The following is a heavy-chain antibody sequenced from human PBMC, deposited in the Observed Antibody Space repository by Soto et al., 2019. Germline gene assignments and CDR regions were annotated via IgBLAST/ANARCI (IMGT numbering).Heavy chain of an antibody. CDR3: EREAKWYGGQYFQD. D-gene: IGHD2-8*01. V-gene: IGHV3-23*01. CDR2: ISGSGDKT. Sequence: EVQLLQSGGGLAQPGTSLRLSCAASGFTFKYYAMTWVRQAPGKGLEWVSTISGSGDKTDYADSVKGRFRASRDNSKDNLYLQMDSRRADDTDLYYFEREAKWYGGQYFQDWGQGTLVTVSS. CDR1: GFTFKYYA. J-gene: IGHJ1*01.